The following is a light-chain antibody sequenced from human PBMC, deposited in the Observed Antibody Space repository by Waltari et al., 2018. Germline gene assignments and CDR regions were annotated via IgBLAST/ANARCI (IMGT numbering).Light chain of an antibody. CDR2: GIF. J-gene: IGKJ1*01. CDR3: QHYVMLPVT. Sequence: EIVLTQSPGTLSLSPGERGTLSCRTSQRVSRALAWYQQKPGQAPRLLIYGIFNRATGIPDRFSGSGSGTDFSLTISRLEPEDFAVYYCQHYVMLPVTFGQGTRVEVK. CDR1: QRVSRA. V-gene: IGKV3-20*01.